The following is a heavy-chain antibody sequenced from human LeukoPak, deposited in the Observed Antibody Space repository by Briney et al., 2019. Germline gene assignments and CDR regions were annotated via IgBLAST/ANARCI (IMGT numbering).Heavy chain of an antibody. CDR1: GGSISNSSYY. J-gene: IGHJ4*02. V-gene: IGHV4-39*07. Sequence: NASETLSLTCTVSGGSISNSSYYWGWIRQPPGKGLEWIGSIYYSGTTYYTPSLKSRVTITADTSKNQFSLNLSSVTAADTAVYYCARDPLYTSGWYSATYWGQGTLVTVSS. CDR2: IYYSGTT. D-gene: IGHD6-19*01. CDR3: ARDPLYTSGWYSATY.